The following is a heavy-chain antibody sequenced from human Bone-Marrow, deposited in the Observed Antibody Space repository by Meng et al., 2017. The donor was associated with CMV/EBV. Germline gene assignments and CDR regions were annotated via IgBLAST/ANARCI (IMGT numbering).Heavy chain of an antibody. CDR1: GFTFSSYA. J-gene: IGHJ4*02. V-gene: IGHV3-30-3*01. Sequence: GSLKISCAASGFTFSSYAMHWVRQAPGKGLEWVAVISYDGSNKYYADSVKGRFTISRDNSKNTLYLQMNSLRAEDTAVYYCARGFPPTGTIFDYWGQGTLVTVSS. CDR2: ISYDGSNK. D-gene: IGHD1-1*01. CDR3: ARGFPPTGTIFDY.